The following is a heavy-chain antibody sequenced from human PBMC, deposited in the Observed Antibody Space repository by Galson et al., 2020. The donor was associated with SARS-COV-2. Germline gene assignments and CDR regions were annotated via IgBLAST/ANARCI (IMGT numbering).Heavy chain of an antibody. CDR3: ARGDYDILTGFTRFDP. V-gene: IGHV1-18*01. Sequence: ASVKVSCKASGYTFTSYGISWVRQAPGQGLEWMGWISAYNGNTNYAQKLQGRVTMTTDTSTSTAYMELRSLRSDDTAVYYCARGDYDILTGFTRFDPWGQGTLVTVSS. CDR2: ISAYNGNT. CDR1: GYTFTSYG. D-gene: IGHD3-9*01. J-gene: IGHJ5*02.